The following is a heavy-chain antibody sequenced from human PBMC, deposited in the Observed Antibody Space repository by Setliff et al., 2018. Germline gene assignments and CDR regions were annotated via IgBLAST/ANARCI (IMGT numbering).Heavy chain of an antibody. Sequence: SETLFLTCTVSGESIRSNNWWDWVRQPPGKGLEWIGDIYQSGTTNYNPSLKSRVTISADTSKNQFSLKLKSVTAADTAVYYCARAPGRNIRGDYWGQGALVTVSS. CDR1: GESIRSNNW. V-gene: IGHV4-4*02. CDR3: ARAPGRNIRGDY. J-gene: IGHJ4*02. D-gene: IGHD3-10*01. CDR2: IYQSGTT.